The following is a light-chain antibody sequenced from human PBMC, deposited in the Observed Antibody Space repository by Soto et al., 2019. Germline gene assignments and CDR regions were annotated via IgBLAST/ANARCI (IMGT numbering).Light chain of an antibody. CDR3: QQYNSYPRT. CDR2: KAS. Sequence: IQMTLSPSYLSASVGDSVTITYRASQSINSRLAWYQQKPGKAPKLLIYKASSLDSGIPARFSGSGSGTEFTLTISSLQSDDFATYYCQQYNSYPRTFGQGTKVDIK. CDR1: QSINSR. J-gene: IGKJ1*01. V-gene: IGKV1-5*03.